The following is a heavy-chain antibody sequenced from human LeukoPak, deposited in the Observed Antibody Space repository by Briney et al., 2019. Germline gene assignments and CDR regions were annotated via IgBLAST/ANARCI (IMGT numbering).Heavy chain of an antibody. D-gene: IGHD2/OR15-2a*01. CDR1: GYTFIRYG. CDR2: ISAYSGDT. Sequence: ASVNVSCKASGYTFIRYGLSWVRQVPGQGLEWMAWISAYSGDTNFAQQFQGRVTVTTDTSTSTAYMELRSLTSDDTAVYYCARRNSFNYYGMDVWGQGTTVTVSS. J-gene: IGHJ6*02. V-gene: IGHV1-18*01. CDR3: ARRNSFNYYGMDV.